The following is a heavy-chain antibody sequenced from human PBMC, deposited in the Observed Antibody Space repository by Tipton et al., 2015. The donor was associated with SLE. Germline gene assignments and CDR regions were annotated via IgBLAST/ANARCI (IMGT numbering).Heavy chain of an antibody. Sequence: TLSLTCTVSGGSISSYYWSWIRQPPGKGLEWIGYIYYSGSTNYNPSLKSRVTISVDTSKNQFSLKLSSVTAADTAVYYCARGVDYGGTLDAFDIWGQGTMVTVSS. CDR2: IYYSGST. CDR3: ARGVDYGGTLDAFDI. J-gene: IGHJ3*02. V-gene: IGHV4-59*12. CDR1: GGSISSYY. D-gene: IGHD4-23*01.